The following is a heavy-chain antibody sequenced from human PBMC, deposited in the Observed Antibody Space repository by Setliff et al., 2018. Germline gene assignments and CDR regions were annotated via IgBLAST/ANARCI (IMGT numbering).Heavy chain of an antibody. CDR1: GFTFSSYS. CDR2: ISSSSSTT. V-gene: IGHV3-48*01. Sequence: PGGSLRLSCAASGFTFSSYSMNWVRQAPGKGLEWVSYISSSSSTTYYADSVKGRFTISRDNSKNTLYLQMNSLRAEDTAVYYCARGIPPSSGWYYFVSWGQGTLVTVS. CDR3: ARGIPPSSGWYYFVS. J-gene: IGHJ4*02. D-gene: IGHD6-19*01.